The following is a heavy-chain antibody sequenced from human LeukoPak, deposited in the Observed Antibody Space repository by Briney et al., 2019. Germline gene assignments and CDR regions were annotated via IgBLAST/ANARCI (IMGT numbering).Heavy chain of an antibody. CDR2: ISSSSSYI. D-gene: IGHD2-15*01. Sequence: PGGSLRLSCAASGFTFSSYSMNWVRQAPGKGLEWVSSISSSSSYIYYADSVKGRFTISRDNAKNSLYLQMNSLRAEDTAVYYCARAVVAAHNWFDPWGQGTLVTVSS. J-gene: IGHJ5*02. CDR1: GFTFSSYS. V-gene: IGHV3-21*01. CDR3: ARAVVAAHNWFDP.